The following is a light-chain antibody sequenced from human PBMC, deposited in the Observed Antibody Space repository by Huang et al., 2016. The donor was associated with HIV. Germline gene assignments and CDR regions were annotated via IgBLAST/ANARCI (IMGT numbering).Light chain of an antibody. CDR3: QQYDNLPFT. CDR2: DAS. V-gene: IGKV1-33*01. J-gene: IGKJ3*01. Sequence: DIQMTQSPSSLSASVGDRATITCQASQDINNFLNWYQHKPGKAPKLLIYDASNLESGVPSRFSGNISGAGFTFTINSLQPEDIATYYCQQYDNLPFTFGPGTKVNI. CDR1: QDINNF.